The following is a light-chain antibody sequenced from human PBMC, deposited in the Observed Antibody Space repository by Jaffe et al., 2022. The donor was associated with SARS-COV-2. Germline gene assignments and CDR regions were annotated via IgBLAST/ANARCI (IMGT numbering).Light chain of an antibody. CDR3: YSYAGKNTAI. Sequence: QSALTQPRSVSGSPGQSVTISCTGTSSDVGGYNYVSWYQQHPGKVPKLMIYDVTKRPSGVPDRFSGSKSGNTASLTISGLQGEDEADYYCYSYAGKNTAIFGGGTKLTVL. CDR1: SSDVGGYNY. J-gene: IGLJ2*01. V-gene: IGLV2-11*01. CDR2: DVT.